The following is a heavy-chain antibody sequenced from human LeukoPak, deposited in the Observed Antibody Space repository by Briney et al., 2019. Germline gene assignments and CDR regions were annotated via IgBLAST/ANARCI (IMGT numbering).Heavy chain of an antibody. J-gene: IGHJ4*02. V-gene: IGHV4-59*08. Sequence: PSETLSLTCTVSGGSISSYYWSWIRQPPGKGLEWIGYIYYSGSTYYNPSLKSRVTISVDTSKNQFSLKLSSVIAADTAVYYCARASNNWNYFDYWGQGTLVTVSS. CDR1: GGSISSYY. CDR2: IYYSGST. D-gene: IGHD1-20*01. CDR3: ARASNNWNYFDY.